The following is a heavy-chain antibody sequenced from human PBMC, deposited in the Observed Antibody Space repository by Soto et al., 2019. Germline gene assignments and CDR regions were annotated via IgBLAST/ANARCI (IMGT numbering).Heavy chain of an antibody. Sequence: GGSLRLSCAASGFTFSTYSMAWVRQAPGKGLAWVSGLSGGGANTFYADSVKGRFTISVDNSKNTGYLQMNSLRVEDTAVYYCARWDGYGDEWGQGTLVTVYS. J-gene: IGHJ4*02. V-gene: IGHV3-23*01. CDR2: LSGGGANT. D-gene: IGHD5-12*01. CDR1: GFTFSTYS. CDR3: ARWDGYGDE.